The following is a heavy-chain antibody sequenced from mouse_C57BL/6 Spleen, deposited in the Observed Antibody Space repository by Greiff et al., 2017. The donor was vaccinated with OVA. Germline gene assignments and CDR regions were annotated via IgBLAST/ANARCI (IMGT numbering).Heavy chain of an antibody. V-gene: IGHV2-2*01. CDR3: ARRDYDYDGGYFDV. CDR1: GFSLTSSG. J-gene: IGHJ1*03. D-gene: IGHD2-4*01. Sequence: QVQLQLSGPGLVQPSQSLSITCTVSGFSLTSSGVHWVRQSPGKGLEWLGVIWSGGSTDYNAAFISRLSISKDNSKSQVFFKMNSLQADDTAIYYCARRDYDYDGGYFDVWGTGTTVTVSS. CDR2: IWSGGST.